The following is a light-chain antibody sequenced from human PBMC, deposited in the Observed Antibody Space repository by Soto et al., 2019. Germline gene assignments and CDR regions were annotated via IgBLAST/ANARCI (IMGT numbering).Light chain of an antibody. J-gene: IGLJ1*01. CDR1: SSDVGSYNL. Sequence: QSALTQPASVSGSPGQSITISCTGTSSDVGSYNLVSWYQQHPGKAPKFMIYEVSKRPSGVSNRFSGSKSGNTASLTISGFQAEDEADYYCCSYAGSGTYVFGTGTKLTVL. CDR2: EVS. CDR3: CSYAGSGTYV. V-gene: IGLV2-23*02.